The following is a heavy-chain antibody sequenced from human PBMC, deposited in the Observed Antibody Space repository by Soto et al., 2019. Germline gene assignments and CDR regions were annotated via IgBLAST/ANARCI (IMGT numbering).Heavy chain of an antibody. CDR1: GGSFSGYY. V-gene: IGHV4-34*01. J-gene: IGHJ6*02. Sequence: QVQLQQWGAGLLKPSETLSLTCAVYGGSFSGYYWSWIRQPPGKGLEWIGEINHSGSTNYNPSLKSRVTISVDTSKNQFSLKLSSVTAADTAVYYCARGRGTDAKKNLVARRYTHYYGMDVWGQGTTVTVSS. D-gene: IGHD6-6*01. CDR3: ARGRGTDAKKNLVARRYTHYYGMDV. CDR2: INHSGST.